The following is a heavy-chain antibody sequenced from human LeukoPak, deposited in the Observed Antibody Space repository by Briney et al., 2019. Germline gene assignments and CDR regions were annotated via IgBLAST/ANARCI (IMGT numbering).Heavy chain of an antibody. CDR3: ARRNDFGI. CDR1: GGPMSADH. V-gene: IGHV4-59*08. CDR2: VYYSGNT. J-gene: IGHJ3*02. Sequence: SETLSLTCTVSGGPMSADHWNWIRQPPGKGLEWIGYVYYSGNTNYNPSLKSRVTISIDTSKDQFSLKLRSVTAADTAVYYCARRNDFGIWGQGTMVTVSS.